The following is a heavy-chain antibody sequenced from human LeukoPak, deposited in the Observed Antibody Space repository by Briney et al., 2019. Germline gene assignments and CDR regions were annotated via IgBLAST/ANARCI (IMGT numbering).Heavy chain of an antibody. CDR2: ISSSSSYI. CDR3: ARDPDGSGSYYALYGMDV. V-gene: IGHV3-21*01. J-gene: IGHJ6*02. Sequence: TGGSLRLSCAASGFTFSSYGMNWVRQAPGKGLEWVSSISSSSSYIYYADSVKGRFTISRDNAKNSLYLQMNSLRAEDTAVYYCARDPDGSGSYYALYGMDVWGQGTTVTVSS. CDR1: GFTFSSYG. D-gene: IGHD3-10*01.